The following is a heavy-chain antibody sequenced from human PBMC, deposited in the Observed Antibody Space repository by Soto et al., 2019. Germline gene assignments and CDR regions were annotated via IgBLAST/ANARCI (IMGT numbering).Heavy chain of an antibody. V-gene: IGHV3-33*01. CDR2: IPFDGSNK. CDR3: ARSAGKGGLAAPIDY. Sequence: PVGSLRLSCAASGFTFSNYGMHWVRQAPGKGLEWVAVIPFDGSNKYYADSVKGRFTISRDNFKNTLYLQMNSLRADDTAIYYCARSAGKGGLAAPIDYWGQGTLVTVSS. CDR1: GFTFSNYG. J-gene: IGHJ4*02. D-gene: IGHD6-13*01.